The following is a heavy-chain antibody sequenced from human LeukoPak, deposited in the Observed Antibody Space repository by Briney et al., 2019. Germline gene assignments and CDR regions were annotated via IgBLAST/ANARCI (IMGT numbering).Heavy chain of an antibody. V-gene: IGHV3-30*02. Sequence: PGGSLRLSCAASGFTFNSSVMHWVRQAPGKGLEWVAFIWYDGSNKYYADSVKGRFTISRDNSNNTLYLQMSSLRTEDTAVYYCAKDRQGSSNWGSLDSWGQGTLVTVSS. CDR1: GFTFNSSV. J-gene: IGHJ5*01. D-gene: IGHD7-27*01. CDR2: IWYDGSNK. CDR3: AKDRQGSSNWGSLDS.